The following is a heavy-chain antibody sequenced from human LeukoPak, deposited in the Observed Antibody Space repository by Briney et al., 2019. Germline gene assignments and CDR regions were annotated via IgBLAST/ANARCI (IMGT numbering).Heavy chain of an antibody. V-gene: IGHV3-23*01. CDR1: GFTFSSYA. Sequence: GGSLRLSCAASGFTFSSYAMSWVRQAPGKGLEWVSAISGSGGSTYYAGSVKGRFTISRDNSKNTLYLQMNSLKPEDTAVYYCAKDRHFASNVFDYWGQGTLVTVSS. D-gene: IGHD2-21*01. J-gene: IGHJ4*02. CDR3: AKDRHFASNVFDY. CDR2: ISGSGGST.